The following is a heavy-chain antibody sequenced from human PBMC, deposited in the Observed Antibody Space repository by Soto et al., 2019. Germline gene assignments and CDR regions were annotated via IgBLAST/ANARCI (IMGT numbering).Heavy chain of an antibody. CDR1: GGTFSSYA. D-gene: IGHD6-19*01. V-gene: IGHV1-69*12. CDR3: ARDLSAVAGSLYFQH. J-gene: IGHJ1*01. Sequence: QVQLVQSGAEVKKPGSSVKVSCKASGGTFSSYAISWVRQAPGQGLEWMGGIIPIFGTANYTQKFQGRVTITADESTSTAYMELSSLRSEDTAVYYCARDLSAVAGSLYFQHWGQGTLVTVSS. CDR2: IIPIFGTA.